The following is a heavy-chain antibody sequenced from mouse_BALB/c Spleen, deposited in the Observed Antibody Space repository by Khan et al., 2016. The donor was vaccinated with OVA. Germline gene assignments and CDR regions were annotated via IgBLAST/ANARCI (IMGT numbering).Heavy chain of an antibody. CDR1: GYSITSDYA. CDR3: ARDYGSSYLFFVY. CDR2: ITYSGST. Sequence: EVQLQESGPGLVKPSQSLSLTCTVTGYSITSDYAWNWIRQFPGNKLEWMAYITYSGSTGYNPSLKSRISITRDTSKNQFFLQLNSVTTEDTATYYCARDYGSSYLFFVYWGQGTTLTVSS. J-gene: IGHJ2*01. V-gene: IGHV3-2*02. D-gene: IGHD1-1*01.